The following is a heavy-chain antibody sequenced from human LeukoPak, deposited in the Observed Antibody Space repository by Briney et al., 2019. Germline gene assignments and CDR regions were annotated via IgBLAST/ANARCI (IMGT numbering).Heavy chain of an antibody. Sequence: GGTLRLSCAASGFTFSSYGMSWVRQAPGKGLEWVGRTRIKADSYTTEYAASVKGRFTISRDDSKNSLYLQMNSLRAEDTAVYYCAELGITMIGGVWGKGTTVTISS. CDR2: TRIKADSYTT. J-gene: IGHJ6*04. CDR3: AELGITMIGGV. V-gene: IGHV3-72*01. D-gene: IGHD3-10*02. CDR1: GFTFSSYG.